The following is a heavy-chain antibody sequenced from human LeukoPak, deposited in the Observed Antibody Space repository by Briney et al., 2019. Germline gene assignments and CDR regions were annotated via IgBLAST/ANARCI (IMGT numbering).Heavy chain of an antibody. J-gene: IGHJ5*02. CDR1: GYTFTGYY. V-gene: IGHV1-2*06. CDR3: ARARRIAAAGKIWFDP. D-gene: IGHD6-13*01. CDR2: INPNSGGT. Sequence: ASVKVSCKASGYTFTGYYMHWVRQAPGQGLEWMGRINPNSGGTNYAQKFQGRVTMTTDTSISTAYMELSRLRSDDTAVYYCARARRIAAAGKIWFDPWGQGTLVTVSS.